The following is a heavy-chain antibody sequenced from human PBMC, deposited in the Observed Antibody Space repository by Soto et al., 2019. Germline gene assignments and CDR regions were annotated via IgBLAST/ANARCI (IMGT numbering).Heavy chain of an antibody. V-gene: IGHV4-34*01. CDR1: GGSFSGYY. CDR3: ARGTTVTTGDAFDI. Sequence: QVQLQQWGAGLLKPSETLSLTCAVYGGSFSGYYWSWIRQPPGKGLEWIGEINHSGSTNYNPSLKSRVTISVDTSKNQFSLKLSSVTAADTAVYYCARGTTVTTGDAFDISGQGTMVTVSS. D-gene: IGHD4-17*01. CDR2: INHSGST. J-gene: IGHJ3*02.